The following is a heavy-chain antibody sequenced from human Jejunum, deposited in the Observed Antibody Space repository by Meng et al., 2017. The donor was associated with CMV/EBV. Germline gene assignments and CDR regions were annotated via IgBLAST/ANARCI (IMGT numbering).Heavy chain of an antibody. Sequence: FGISFSNSWMIWVRRAPGKGLEWVAKTNEDGSVKYYVASVKGRFTIFRDNAKNSVYLQMNSLRAEDTAVYYCASTGPLYGLYFCYWGQGTLVTVSS. CDR3: ASTGPLYGLYFCY. CDR1: GISFSNSW. J-gene: IGHJ4*02. D-gene: IGHD2-8*01. CDR2: TNEDGSVK. V-gene: IGHV3-7*01.